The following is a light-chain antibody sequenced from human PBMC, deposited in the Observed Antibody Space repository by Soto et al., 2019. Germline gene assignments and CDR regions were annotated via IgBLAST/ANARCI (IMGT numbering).Light chain of an antibody. Sequence: QSVLTQPPSASGTPGQRVTISCSGSSSNIGSNYVYWYQQLPGTAPKLLNYRNNQRPSGVPDRFSGSKSGTSASLAISGLRSEDEADYFCAAWDDSLSGLVFGGGTKLTVL. CDR2: RNN. CDR3: AAWDDSLSGLV. V-gene: IGLV1-47*01. J-gene: IGLJ3*02. CDR1: SSNIGSNY.